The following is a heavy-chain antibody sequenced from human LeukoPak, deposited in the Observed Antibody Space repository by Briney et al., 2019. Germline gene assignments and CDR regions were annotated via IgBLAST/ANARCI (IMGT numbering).Heavy chain of an antibody. CDR3: ARDRLRKVVTLGMDV. CDR2: ISYDGSNK. D-gene: IGHD4-23*01. Sequence: PGRSLRLSCAASGFTFSSYGMHWVRQAPGKGLEWVAVISYDGSNKYYADSVKGRFTISRDNSKNTLYLQMNSLRAEDTAVYYCARDRLRKVVTLGMDVWGQGTTVTVSS. CDR1: GFTFSSYG. V-gene: IGHV3-30*03. J-gene: IGHJ6*02.